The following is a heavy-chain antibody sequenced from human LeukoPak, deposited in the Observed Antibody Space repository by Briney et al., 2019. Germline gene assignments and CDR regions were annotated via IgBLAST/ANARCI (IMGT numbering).Heavy chain of an antibody. CDR1: GFTFTTYA. CDR2: ISGSGDST. Sequence: GGSLRLSCAASGFTFTTYAMTWVRQASGRGLEWVSAISGSGDSTYYADSVKGRFTISRDNSKNTLYLQMNSLRAEDTAVYYCAKGGDYYGSGTKPHDYWGQGTLVTVSS. V-gene: IGHV3-23*01. D-gene: IGHD3-10*01. CDR3: AKGGDYYGSGTKPHDY. J-gene: IGHJ4*02.